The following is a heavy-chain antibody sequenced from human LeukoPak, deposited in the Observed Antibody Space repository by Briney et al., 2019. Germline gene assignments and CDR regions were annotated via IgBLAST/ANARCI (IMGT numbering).Heavy chain of an antibody. V-gene: IGHV4-59*01. J-gene: IGHJ6*02. CDR3: ARDRPSNNYGMDV. CDR2: IYYSGST. Sequence: SETLSLTCTVSGGSISSYYWSWIRQPPGKGLEWIGYIYYSGSTNYNPSLTSRVTISVDTSKNQLSLKLSSVTAADTAVYYCARDRPSNNYGMDVWGQGTTVTVSS. CDR1: GGSISSYY.